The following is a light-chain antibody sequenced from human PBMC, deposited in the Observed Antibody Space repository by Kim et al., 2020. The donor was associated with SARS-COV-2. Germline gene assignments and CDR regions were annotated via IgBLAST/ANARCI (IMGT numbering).Light chain of an antibody. J-gene: IGLJ2*01. CDR1: SSDVGGYNY. CDR3: SSYTSNVV. Sequence: QSALTQPASVSGSPGQSITISCTGTSSDVGGYNYVSWYQQHPGKAPKLMIYDVSKRPSGVSNRFSGSKSGNTASLTISGLQAEDEADYYCSSYTSNVVFGGGTQLTVL. CDR2: DVS. V-gene: IGLV2-14*01.